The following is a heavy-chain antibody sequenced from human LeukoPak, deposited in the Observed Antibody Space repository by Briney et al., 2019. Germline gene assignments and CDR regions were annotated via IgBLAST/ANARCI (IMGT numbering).Heavy chain of an antibody. D-gene: IGHD2-2*03. J-gene: IGHJ4*02. CDR3: ARGELGIVVVPAATRLDY. CDR1: GYTFTGYY. Sequence: ASVKVSCKASGYTFTGYYMHWVRQAPGQGLEWMGWINPNSGSTNYTQKFQGRVTMTRDTSISTAYMELSRLRSDDTAVYYCARGELGIVVVPAATRLDYWGQGTLATVSS. CDR2: INPNSGST. V-gene: IGHV1-2*02.